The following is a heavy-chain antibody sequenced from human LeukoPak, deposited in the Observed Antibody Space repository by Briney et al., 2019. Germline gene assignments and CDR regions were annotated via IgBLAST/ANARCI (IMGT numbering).Heavy chain of an antibody. CDR2: IYYSGST. CDR1: GGSISSSSYY. CDR3: ARHDGEGSSGWYSYWYFDL. D-gene: IGHD6-19*01. J-gene: IGHJ2*01. V-gene: IGHV4-39*01. Sequence: SETLSLTCTVSGGSISSSSYYWGWIRQPPGKGLEWIGSIYYSGSTYYNTSLKSRVTISVDTSKNQFSLKLSSVTAADTAVYYCARHDGEGSSGWYSYWYFDLWGRGTLVTVSS.